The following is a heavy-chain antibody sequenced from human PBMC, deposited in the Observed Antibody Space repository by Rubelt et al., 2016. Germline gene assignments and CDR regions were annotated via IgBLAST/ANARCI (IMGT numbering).Heavy chain of an antibody. CDR3: ARGPVDTAKITHLDY. D-gene: IGHD5-18*01. CDR2: IWNHGNSQ. V-gene: IGHV3-33*08. J-gene: IGHJ4*02. CDR1: GFTFSSYA. Sequence: QVQLVESGGGVVQPGRSLRLSCAASGFTFSSYAMHWVRQAPGKGLEWVALIWNHGNSQNYADSVKGRFAISRDNSKNTLFLQMASRRAEDKAVYYCARGPVDTAKITHLDYWGQGSLVTVSS.